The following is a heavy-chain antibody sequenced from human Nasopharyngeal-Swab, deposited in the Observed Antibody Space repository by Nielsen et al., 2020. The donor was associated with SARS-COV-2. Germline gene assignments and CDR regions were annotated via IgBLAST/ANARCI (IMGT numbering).Heavy chain of an antibody. Sequence: SETLSLTCALYGGSFSAYYRSWIRQPPGKGLEWIREINHSGSTNYNPSLKSRVTISVDTSKNQFSLKVSSVTAADTAVYYCAREHFIPQRQGGLYRYYYYAMDVWGQWTTVTVSS. CDR3: AREHFIPQRQGGLYRYYYYAMDV. CDR1: GGSFSAYY. J-gene: IGHJ6*02. D-gene: IGHD3-10*01. V-gene: IGHV4-34*01. CDR2: INHSGST.